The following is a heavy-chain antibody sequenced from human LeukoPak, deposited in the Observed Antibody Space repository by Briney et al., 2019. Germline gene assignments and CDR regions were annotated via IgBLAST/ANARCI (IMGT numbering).Heavy chain of an antibody. Sequence: SETLSLTCTVSGGSISSTSDYWGWTPQPPGRWLEWIGSIYYSGSTNYNPSLKSRITMSVDTYQNQYFLMLSSVTDADAAVYYAARGDPMVRGVIDYWGQGTLVTVSS. CDR1: GGSISSTSDY. CDR3: ARGDPMVRGVIDY. V-gene: IGHV4-39*07. D-gene: IGHD3-10*01. CDR2: IYYSGST. J-gene: IGHJ4*02.